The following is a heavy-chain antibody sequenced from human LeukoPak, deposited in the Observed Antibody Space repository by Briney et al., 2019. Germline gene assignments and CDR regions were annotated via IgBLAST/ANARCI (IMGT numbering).Heavy chain of an antibody. J-gene: IGHJ5*02. CDR3: ARDPPTS. CDR2: ISYDGGNK. Sequence: TGGSLRLSCSASGFTSSAYTMHWVRQAPGKGLEWVAIISYDGGNKYYADSVKGRFTISKDNSKNTLYLQMNSLTVEDTAVYFCARDPPTSWGQGTLVTVSS. V-gene: IGHV3-30-3*01. CDR1: GFTSSAYT.